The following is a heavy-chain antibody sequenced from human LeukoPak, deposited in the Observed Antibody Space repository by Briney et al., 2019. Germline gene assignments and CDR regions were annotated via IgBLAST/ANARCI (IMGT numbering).Heavy chain of an antibody. J-gene: IGHJ3*02. V-gene: IGHV3-48*03. D-gene: IGHD5-12*01. CDR1: GFTFRSYE. CDR3: AKLIGATIDDAFDI. Sequence: GGSLRLSCAASGFTFRSYEMNWVRQAPGKGLEWVSYISSRGGNIYYADSVKGRFTISRDNSKNTLYLQMNSLRAEDTAVYYCAKLIGATIDDAFDIWGQGTMVTVSS. CDR2: ISSRGGNI.